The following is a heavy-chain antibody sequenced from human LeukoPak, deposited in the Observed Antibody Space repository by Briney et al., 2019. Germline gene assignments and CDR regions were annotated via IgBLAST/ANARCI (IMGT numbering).Heavy chain of an antibody. CDR2: ISYDWRNE. CDR3: ARQDCSPSCYLAY. V-gene: IGHV3-30*04. J-gene: IGHJ4*02. Sequence: GMSLRLSCAASGFTFSGYAMHWARQTPGKGLEWVAVISYDWRNEYYADSVKGRFTISRDNSKNTLFLQMNSLRAEDTALYYSARQDCSPSCYLAYWGQGTLVTVSS. CDR1: GFTFSGYA. D-gene: IGHD2-2*01.